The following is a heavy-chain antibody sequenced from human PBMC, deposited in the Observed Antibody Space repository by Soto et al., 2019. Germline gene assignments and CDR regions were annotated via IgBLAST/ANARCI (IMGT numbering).Heavy chain of an antibody. CDR3: SLMTYSKGGYY. CDR2: IIPILGIA. D-gene: IGHD2-15*01. V-gene: IGHV1-69*02. Sequence: QVQLVQSGAEVKKPGSSVKVSCKASGGTFSSYTISWVRQAPGQGLEWMGRIIPILGIANYAQKFQGRVTITADKSTSTAYMELSSLRSEDTAVYYCSLMTYSKGGYYWGQGTLVTVSS. CDR1: GGTFSSYT. J-gene: IGHJ4*02.